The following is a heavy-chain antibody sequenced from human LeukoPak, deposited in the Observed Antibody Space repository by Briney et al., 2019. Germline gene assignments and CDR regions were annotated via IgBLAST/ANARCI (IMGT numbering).Heavy chain of an antibody. CDR1: GGTFSSYA. CDR3: ARGYYYDSSGYSEIDY. Sequence: SVKVSCKASGGTFSSYAISWVRQAPGQGLEWMGRIIPIFGTANYAQKFQGRVTITTDESTSTAYMELSSLRSEDTAVYYCARGYYYDSSGYSEIDYWGQGTLVTVSS. J-gene: IGHJ4*02. V-gene: IGHV1-69*05. D-gene: IGHD3-22*01. CDR2: IIPIFGTA.